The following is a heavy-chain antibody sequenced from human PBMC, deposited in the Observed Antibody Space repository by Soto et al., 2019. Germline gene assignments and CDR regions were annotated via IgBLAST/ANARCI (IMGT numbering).Heavy chain of an antibody. CDR3: AKDGATGPTEYYFDY. CDR1: GFTFDDYA. V-gene: IGHV3-9*01. Sequence: GGSLRLSCAASGFTFDDYAMHWARQAPGKGLEWVSGISWNSGSIGYADSVKGRFTISRDNAKNSLYLQMNSLRAEDTALYYCAKDGATGPTEYYFDYWGQGTLVTVSS. CDR2: ISWNSGSI. J-gene: IGHJ4*02. D-gene: IGHD1-1*01.